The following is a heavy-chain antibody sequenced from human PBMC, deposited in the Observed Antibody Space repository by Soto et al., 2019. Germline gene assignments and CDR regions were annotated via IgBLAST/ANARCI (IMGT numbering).Heavy chain of an antibody. V-gene: IGHV5-51*01. D-gene: IGHD3-10*01. CDR3: ARFALITMVRGGIITTSGMDV. CDR1: GYSFSSYW. Sequence: GEALKISCKGSGYSFSSYWIGWVRQMPGKGLEWMGIIYPGDSDTRYSPSFQGQVTISADRSISTAYLQWSSLKASDTAMYYCARFALITMVRGGIITTSGMDVWGQGTTVTVSS. CDR2: IYPGDSDT. J-gene: IGHJ6*02.